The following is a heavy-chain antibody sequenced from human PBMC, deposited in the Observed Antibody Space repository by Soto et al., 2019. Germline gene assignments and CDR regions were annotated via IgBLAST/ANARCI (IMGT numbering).Heavy chain of an antibody. D-gene: IGHD5-12*01. CDR3: ARDQEMATIWAGALDL. CDR1: GYTFTSYG. CDR2: ISAYNGNT. V-gene: IGHV1-18*01. Sequence: QVQLVQSGAEVKKPGASVKVSCKASGYTFTSYGISWVRQAPGQGLEWLGWISAYNGNTNYVQKLQGRVTLTTATSTSIAYMELRSLRSDDTAVYYCARDQEMATIWAGALDLWGQGTMVIVSS. J-gene: IGHJ3*01.